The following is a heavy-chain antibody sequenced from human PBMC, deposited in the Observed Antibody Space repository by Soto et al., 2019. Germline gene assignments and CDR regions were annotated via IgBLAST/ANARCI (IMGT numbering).Heavy chain of an antibody. CDR3: ARNLAAGDY. D-gene: IGHD6-13*01. CDR1: GYTFTNSY. CDR2: LNPNGGST. V-gene: IGHV1-46*01. J-gene: IGHJ4*02. Sequence: QVQLVQSGAEVKKPGASVKVSCKASGYTFTNSYIHWVRQAPGQGLEWMALLNPNGGSTNYAQNFQSRVTVTRDKSTSTVYMELTSLTSEDTAVYYCARNLAAGDYWGQGTLVTVSS.